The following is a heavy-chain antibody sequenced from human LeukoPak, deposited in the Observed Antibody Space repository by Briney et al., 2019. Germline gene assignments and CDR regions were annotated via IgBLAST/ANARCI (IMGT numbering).Heavy chain of an antibody. J-gene: IGHJ4*02. D-gene: IGHD6-19*01. Sequence: PSVKVSCKASGYTFTGYYMHWVRQAPGQGLEWMGRINPNNGGTNYAQKFQGRVTVTRDTSISTAYMELSSLRSDDTAVYYCARDYGIAVALDSWGQGSLVTVSS. V-gene: IGHV1-2*06. CDR3: ARDYGIAVALDS. CDR1: GYTFTGYY. CDR2: INPNNGGT.